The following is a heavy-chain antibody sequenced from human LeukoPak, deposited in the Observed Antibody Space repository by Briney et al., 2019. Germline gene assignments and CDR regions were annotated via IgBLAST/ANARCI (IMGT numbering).Heavy chain of an antibody. V-gene: IGHV4-61*08. CDR3: ARGDDWFDP. J-gene: IGHJ5*02. Sequence: PSETLSLTCTVSGGSITSSDYYWSWIRQPPGKGLEWIGYIYYSGSTNYNPSLKSRVTISVDTSKNQFSLKLSSVSAADTAVYYCARGDDWFDPWGQGTLVTVSS. CDR2: IYYSGST. CDR1: GGSITSSDYY.